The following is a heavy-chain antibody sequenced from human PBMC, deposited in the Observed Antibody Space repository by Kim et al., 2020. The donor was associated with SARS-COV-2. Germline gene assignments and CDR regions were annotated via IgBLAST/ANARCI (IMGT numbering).Heavy chain of an antibody. Sequence: GGSLRLSCAASGFTFSSYWMSWVRQAPGKGLEWVANIKQDGSEKYYVDSVKGRFTISRDNAKNSLYLQMNSLRAEDTAVYYCARDFRSGYDSNFDYWGQGTLVTVSS. D-gene: IGHD5-12*01. CDR1: GFTFSSYW. J-gene: IGHJ4*02. V-gene: IGHV3-7*03. CDR3: ARDFRSGYDSNFDY. CDR2: IKQDGSEK.